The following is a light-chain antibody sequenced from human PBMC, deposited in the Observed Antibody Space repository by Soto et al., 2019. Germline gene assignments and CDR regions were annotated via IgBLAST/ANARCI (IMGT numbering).Light chain of an antibody. CDR3: QQYNSYWT. V-gene: IGKV1-5*03. Sequence: DIQMTQSPSTLSASVGDRVTITCRASQSISSWLVWYQQKPGKAPKLLIYKASSLESGVPSRFSGSGSGTEFTLTISSLQPDDFATYDCQQYNSYWTFGQGTKVEIK. J-gene: IGKJ1*01. CDR1: QSISSW. CDR2: KAS.